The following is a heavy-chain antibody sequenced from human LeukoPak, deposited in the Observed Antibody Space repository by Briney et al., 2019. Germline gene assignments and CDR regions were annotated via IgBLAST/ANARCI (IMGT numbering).Heavy chain of an antibody. J-gene: IGHJ4*02. D-gene: IGHD2-15*01. Sequence: ASVKVSCKASGYTFINYYIHWVRQAPGQGLEWMGIINPRDDSSSYAQKFQGRVTMTRDTSTSTVYMELSSLRFEDTAVHYCERAIYCSGGSCHWEFDYWGQGTLVTVSS. CDR1: GYTFINYY. CDR3: ERAIYCSGGSCHWEFDY. V-gene: IGHV1-46*01. CDR2: INPRDDSS.